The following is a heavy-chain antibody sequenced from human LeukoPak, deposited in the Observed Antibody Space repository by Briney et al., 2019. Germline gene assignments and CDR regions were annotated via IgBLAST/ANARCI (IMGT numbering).Heavy chain of an antibody. V-gene: IGHV3-23*01. J-gene: IGHJ4*02. CDR3: AKVDYWSPENYFDS. CDR1: GFTFSSYA. D-gene: IGHD1-1*01. CDR2: ISGGGGSA. Sequence: GGSLRLSCAASGFTFSSYALTWVRQAPGKGLEWVSAISGGGGSAYYADSVKGRFTISRDNSQNTVFLQMNSLRVEDTAVYYCAKVDYWSPENYFDSWGQGTLVTVSS.